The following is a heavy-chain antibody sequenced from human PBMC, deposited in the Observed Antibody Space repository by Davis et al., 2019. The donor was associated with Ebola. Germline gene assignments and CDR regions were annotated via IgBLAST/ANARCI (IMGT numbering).Heavy chain of an antibody. J-gene: IGHJ2*01. CDR2: MNPDSGNT. CDR3: ARPIEKRCSPGCFDL. Sequence: ASVKVSCKASGGTFSSYAISWVRQAPGQGLEWMGWMNPDSGNTGYASKFQGRVTMTRNSSITTAYMELSSLTSEDTAVYYCARPIEKRCSPGCFDLWGRGTLVTVSS. D-gene: IGHD4/OR15-4a*01. V-gene: IGHV1-8*02. CDR1: GGTFSSYA.